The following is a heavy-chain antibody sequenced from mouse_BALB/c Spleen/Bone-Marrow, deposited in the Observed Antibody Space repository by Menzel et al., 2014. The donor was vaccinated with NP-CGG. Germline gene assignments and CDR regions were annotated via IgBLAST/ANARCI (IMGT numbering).Heavy chain of an antibody. J-gene: IGHJ2*01. CDR3: ARKNGNFDY. D-gene: IGHD2-1*01. V-gene: IGHV1-87*01. CDR1: GYTFTSYW. CDR2: IYPGDGYT. Sequence: VQLVESVAELARPGASVKLSCKASGYTFTSYWMQWVKQRPGQGLEWIGAIYPGDGYTRYTQKFKGKAILTADKSSSTAYMQLSSLASEDSAVYHCARKNGNFDYWGQGTTLTVSS.